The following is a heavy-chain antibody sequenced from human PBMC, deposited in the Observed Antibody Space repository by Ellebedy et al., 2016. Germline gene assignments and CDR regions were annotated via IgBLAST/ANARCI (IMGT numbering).Heavy chain of an antibody. CDR3: ARDQFLLYSGWYGDWFDP. V-gene: IGHV4-34*01. Sequence: SETLSLTCAVYGGSFSGYYWSWIRQPPGKGLEWIGEINHSGSTNYNPSLKSRVTISVDTSKNQFSLKLSSVTAADTAVYYCARDQFLLYSGWYGDWFDPWGQGTLVTVSS. CDR2: INHSGST. D-gene: IGHD6-19*01. CDR1: GGSFSGYY. J-gene: IGHJ5*02.